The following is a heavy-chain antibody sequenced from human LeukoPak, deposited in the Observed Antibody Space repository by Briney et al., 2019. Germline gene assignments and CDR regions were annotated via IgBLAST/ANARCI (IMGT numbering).Heavy chain of an antibody. V-gene: IGHV1-69*04. J-gene: IGHJ4*02. CDR2: IIPILGIA. D-gene: IGHD6-13*01. CDR1: GGTFSSYA. Sequence: SVKVSCKASGGTFSSYAISWVRQAPGQGLEWMGRIIPILGIANYAQEFQGRVTITADKSTSTAYMELSSLRSEDTAVYYCARLSSSWFTQDTYFDYWGQGTLVTVSS. CDR3: ARLSSSWFTQDTYFDY.